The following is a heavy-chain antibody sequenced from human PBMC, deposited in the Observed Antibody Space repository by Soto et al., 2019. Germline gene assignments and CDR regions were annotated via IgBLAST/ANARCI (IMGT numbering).Heavy chain of an antibody. CDR1: GFTFSSYA. J-gene: IGHJ4*02. CDR2: IRGSDDST. D-gene: IGHD6-13*01. CDR3: AKRSSTATFDF. Sequence: EVQLLESGGGLVQPGESLRLSCAASGFTFSSYAMSWVRQAPGKGLEWVSVIRGSDDSTYYADPGKGSFTISSDNSKNTLYLPMNSRRAEETAVYYWAKRSSTATFDFWGKGTLVTVSS. V-gene: IGHV3-23*01.